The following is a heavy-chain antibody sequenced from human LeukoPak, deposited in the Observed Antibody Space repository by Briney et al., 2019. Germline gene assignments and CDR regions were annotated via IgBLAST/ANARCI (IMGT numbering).Heavy chain of an antibody. CDR2: INPNSGAS. D-gene: IGHD2-2*01. V-gene: IGHV1-2*06. CDR1: GYMFNSYF. Sequence: ASLRVSCKASGYMFNSYFMHWVRQAPGQGLEWMGRINPNSGASNYAQTFQCRVTMTRDTSINTAYMDLSRLRSDDTAVFYCARIVPALDAIDIWGQGTMVTASA. J-gene: IGHJ3*02. CDR3: ARIVPALDAIDI.